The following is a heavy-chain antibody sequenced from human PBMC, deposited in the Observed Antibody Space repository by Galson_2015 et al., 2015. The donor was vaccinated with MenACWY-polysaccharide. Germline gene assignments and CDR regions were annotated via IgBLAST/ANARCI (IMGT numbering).Heavy chain of an antibody. CDR3: AKDRSSSWYFREY. J-gene: IGHJ4*02. D-gene: IGHD6-13*01. V-gene: IGHV3-23*01. CDR2: ISGSGGST. Sequence: SWVRQAPGKGLEWVSAISGSGGSTNYADSVKGRFTISRDNSKNTLYLQMNSLRAEDTAVHYCAKDRSSSWYFREYWGQGTLVTVSS.